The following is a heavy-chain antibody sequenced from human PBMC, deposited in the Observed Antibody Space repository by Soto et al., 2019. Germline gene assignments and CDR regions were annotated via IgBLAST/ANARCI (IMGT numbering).Heavy chain of an antibody. Sequence: SETLSLTCTVSGGSINVYYWSWIRQPPGKGLEWVGYIYNSGSTNYNPSLKSRVTISVDTSKNQFSLRLSSLTAADTAVYYCARSMHYSDGSNYSPFDYWGQGTLVTVSS. CDR1: GGSINVYY. J-gene: IGHJ4*02. D-gene: IGHD3-22*01. CDR3: ARSMHYSDGSNYSPFDY. V-gene: IGHV4-59*12. CDR2: IYNSGST.